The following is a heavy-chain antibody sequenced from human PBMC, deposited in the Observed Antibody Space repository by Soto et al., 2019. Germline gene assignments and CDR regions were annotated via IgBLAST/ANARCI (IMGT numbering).Heavy chain of an antibody. CDR2: IYHTGSA. Sequence: PSKTLSLTCAVSVDSSSGSSYWSFIRQPPGMGLEWIGYIYHTGSAVYNPSLKSRVTLSVDTSKNQFSLRLTSVTAADTAVYYCARDGAAMTGLGIDYWGQGTLVTVSS. CDR1: VDSSSGSSY. D-gene: IGHD3-9*01. V-gene: IGHV4-61*01. J-gene: IGHJ4*02. CDR3: ARDGAAMTGLGIDY.